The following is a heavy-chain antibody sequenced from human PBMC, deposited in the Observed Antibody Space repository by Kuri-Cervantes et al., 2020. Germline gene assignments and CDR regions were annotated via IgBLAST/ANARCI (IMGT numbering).Heavy chain of an antibody. CDR2: ITPNSGGT. CDR3: ARQGHDAFDI. J-gene: IGHJ3*02. CDR1: GYTFTDYS. V-gene: IGHV1-2*02. Sequence: ASVKVSCKASGYTFTDYSFHWVRQAPGQGLEWMGWITPNSGGTNFAQKFQGRVTMTRDTSISTAYLQWSSLKASDTAMYYCARQGHDAFDIWGQGTMVTVSS.